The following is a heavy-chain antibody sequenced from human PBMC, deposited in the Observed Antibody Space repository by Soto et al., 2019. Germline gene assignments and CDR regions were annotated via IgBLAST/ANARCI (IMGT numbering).Heavy chain of an antibody. D-gene: IGHD6-19*01. J-gene: IGHJ4*02. Sequence: EVQLLESGGGLVQPGGSLRLSCAASGFTFSSYAMSWVRQAPGKGLEWVSAISGSGISTYYADSVKGRFTISRDNSKNTLYLQMNSLRAEDTAVYYCAKDLGYSTGWAPFDYWGQGTLVTVSS. CDR1: GFTFSSYA. V-gene: IGHV3-23*01. CDR2: ISGSGIST. CDR3: AKDLGYSTGWAPFDY.